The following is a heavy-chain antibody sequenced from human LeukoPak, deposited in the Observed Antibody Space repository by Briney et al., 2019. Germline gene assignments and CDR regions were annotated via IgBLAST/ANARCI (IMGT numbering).Heavy chain of an antibody. J-gene: IGHJ6*02. CDR3: ARGRGSSSWLLYGMDV. D-gene: IGHD6-13*01. CDR2: INPSGGST. CDR1: GYTSTSYY. V-gene: IGHV1-46*01. Sequence: ASVKVSCTASGYTSTSYYMHWVRQAPGQGLEWMGIINPSGGSTSYAQKFQGRVTMTRDTSTSTVYMELSSLRSEDTAVYYCARGRGSSSWLLYGMDVWGQGTTVTVSS.